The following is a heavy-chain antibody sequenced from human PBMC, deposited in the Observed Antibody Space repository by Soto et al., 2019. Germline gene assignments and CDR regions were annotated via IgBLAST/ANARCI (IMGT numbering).Heavy chain of an antibody. Sequence: GASVKVSCKASGGTFSSYTISWVRQAPGQGRAWMGRIIPILGIANYAQQFQGRVTITADKSTSTAYLELSSLRSEDTAVYYCARGPPRGFNPPAYYYSYRDVWGKGTTVTVSS. J-gene: IGHJ6*03. CDR3: ARGPPRGFNPPAYYYSYRDV. D-gene: IGHD3-22*01. CDR1: GGTFSSYT. V-gene: IGHV1-69*02. CDR2: IIPILGIA.